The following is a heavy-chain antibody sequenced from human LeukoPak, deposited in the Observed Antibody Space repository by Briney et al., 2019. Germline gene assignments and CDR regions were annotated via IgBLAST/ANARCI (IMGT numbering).Heavy chain of an antibody. CDR2: IYTSGST. V-gene: IGHV4-61*02. CDR1: GGSISSGSYY. J-gene: IGHJ4*02. Sequence: SETLSLTCTVSGGSISSGSYYWSWIRQPAGKGLEWIGRIYTSGSTNYNPSLKSRVTISVDTSKNQFSLKLSSVTAADTAVYYCARAFLLGYCSSTSRPPGEMGLDYWGQGTLVTVSS. D-gene: IGHD2-2*01. CDR3: ARAFLLGYCSSTSRPPGEMGLDY.